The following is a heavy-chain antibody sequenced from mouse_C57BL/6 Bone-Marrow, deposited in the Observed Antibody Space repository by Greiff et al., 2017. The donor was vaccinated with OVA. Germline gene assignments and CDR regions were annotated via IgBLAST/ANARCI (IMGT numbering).Heavy chain of an antibody. CDR2: ISYDGSN. CDR1: GYSITSGYY. V-gene: IGHV3-6*01. CDR3: ARFYDYDGWYFDV. J-gene: IGHJ1*03. D-gene: IGHD2-4*01. Sequence: EVKLVESGPGLVKPSQSLSLTCSVTGYSITSGYYWNWIRQFPGNKLEWMGYISYDGSNNYNPSLKNRISITRDTSKNQFFLKLNSVTTEDTATYYCARFYDYDGWYFDVWGTGTTVTVSS.